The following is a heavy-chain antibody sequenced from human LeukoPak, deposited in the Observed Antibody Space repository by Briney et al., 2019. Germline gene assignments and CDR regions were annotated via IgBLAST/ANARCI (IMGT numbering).Heavy chain of an antibody. D-gene: IGHD2/OR15-2a*01. J-gene: IGHJ2*01. CDR3: ARRLGIPNSFRYFDL. CDR2: IYTSGST. V-gene: IGHV4-61*02. CDR1: GGSISSGSYY. Sequence: SETLSLTCTVSGGSISSGSYYWSWIRQPAGKGLEWIGRIYTSGSTNYNPSLKSRVTISVDTSKNQFSLKLSSVTAADTAVYYCARRLGIPNSFRYFDLWGRGTLVTVSS.